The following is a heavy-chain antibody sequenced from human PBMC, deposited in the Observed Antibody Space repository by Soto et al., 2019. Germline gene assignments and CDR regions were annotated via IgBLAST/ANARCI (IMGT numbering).Heavy chain of an antibody. CDR1: GGSISNYY. Sequence: SETLSLTCTGSGGSISNYYWSWIRQPPGKGLEWIGYIYYSGSTNYNPSLKSRVTISVDTSKNQFSLKLSSVTAADTAVYYCARKVATGDNWFDPWGQGTLVTVSS. CDR3: ARKVATGDNWFDP. CDR2: IYYSGST. D-gene: IGHD5-12*01. V-gene: IGHV4-59*08. J-gene: IGHJ5*02.